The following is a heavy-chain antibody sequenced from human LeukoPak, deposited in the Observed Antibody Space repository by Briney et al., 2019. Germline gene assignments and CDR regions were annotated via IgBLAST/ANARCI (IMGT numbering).Heavy chain of an antibody. V-gene: IGHV4-59*01. CDR2: IYYSGST. CDR1: GGSISSYY. D-gene: IGHD5-18*01. CDR3: ARDQRGYTNWFDP. J-gene: IGHJ5*02. Sequence: SETLSPTCTVSGGSISSYYWSWIRQPPGKGLEWIGYIYYSGSTNYNPSLKSRVTISVDTSKNQFSLKLSSVTAADTAVYYCARDQRGYTNWFDPWGQGTLVTVSS.